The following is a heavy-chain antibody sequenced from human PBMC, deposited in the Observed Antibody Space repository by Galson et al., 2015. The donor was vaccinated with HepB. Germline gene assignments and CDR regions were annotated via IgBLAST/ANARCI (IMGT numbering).Heavy chain of an antibody. V-gene: IGHV1-69*13. D-gene: IGHD3-22*01. CDR3: ARVGRFYYDSSGYYYSKGNWFDP. CDR2: IIPIFGTA. CDR1: GGTFSSYA. Sequence: SVKVSCKASGGTFSSYAISWVRQAPGQGLEWMGGIIPIFGTANYAQKFQGRVTITADESTSTAYMELSSLRSEDTAVYYCARVGRFYYDSSGYYYSKGNWFDPWGQGTLVTVSS. J-gene: IGHJ5*02.